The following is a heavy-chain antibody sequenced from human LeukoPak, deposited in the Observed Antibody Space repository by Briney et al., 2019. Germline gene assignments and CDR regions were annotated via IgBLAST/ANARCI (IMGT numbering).Heavy chain of an antibody. V-gene: IGHV3-23*01. J-gene: IGHJ4*02. CDR2: ISGSGGST. CDR1: GFTFSSYA. Sequence: GGSLRLSCAASGFTFSSYAMSWVRQAPGKGLEWVSAISGSGGSTYYADSVKGRSTISRDNSKNTLYLQMNSLRAEDTAVYYCAKDPGGLAMIVVNDDYWGQGTLVTVSS. D-gene: IGHD3-22*01. CDR3: AKDPGGLAMIVVNDDY.